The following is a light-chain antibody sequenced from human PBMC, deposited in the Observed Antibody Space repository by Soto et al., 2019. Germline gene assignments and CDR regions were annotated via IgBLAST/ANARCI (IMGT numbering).Light chain of an antibody. CDR3: QQYGDSPRT. CDR2: GAS. Sequence: EIVLTQYPGTLSLSPGERATLSCRASQSLSSTYLAWYQQKPGQAPRLLIYGASNRATGIPDRFSGSGSGTDFTLTISRLEPEDFVVYYCQQYGDSPRTFGQGTKVEIK. CDR1: QSLSSTY. J-gene: IGKJ1*01. V-gene: IGKV3-20*01.